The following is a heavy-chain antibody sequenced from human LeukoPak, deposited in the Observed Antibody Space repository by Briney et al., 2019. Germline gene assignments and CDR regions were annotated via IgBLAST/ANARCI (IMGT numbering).Heavy chain of an antibody. CDR1: GFTCSSYE. CDR2: ISSSGSTI. D-gene: IGHD3-10*01. CDR3: ARDTITMVRGARSFDY. Sequence: GGSLRLSCAASGFTCSSYEMNWVRQAPGKGLEWVSYISSSGSTIYYADSVKGRFTISRDNAKNSLYLQMNSLRAEDTAVYYCARDTITMVRGARSFDYWGQGTLVTVSS. J-gene: IGHJ4*02. V-gene: IGHV3-48*03.